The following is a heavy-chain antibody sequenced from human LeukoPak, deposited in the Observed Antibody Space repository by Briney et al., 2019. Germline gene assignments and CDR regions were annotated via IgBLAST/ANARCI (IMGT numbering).Heavy chain of an antibody. CDR2: IYSGGST. CDR3: ARDLEAYGSGQPR. Sequence: PGGSLRLSCAASGFTVSSNYMSWVRQAPGKGLEWVSVIYSGGSTYYADSVKGRFTISRDNSKNTLYLQMNSLRAEDTAVYYCARDLEAYGSGQPRWGQGTMVTVSS. J-gene: IGHJ3*01. D-gene: IGHD3-10*01. CDR1: GFTVSSNY. V-gene: IGHV3-66*01.